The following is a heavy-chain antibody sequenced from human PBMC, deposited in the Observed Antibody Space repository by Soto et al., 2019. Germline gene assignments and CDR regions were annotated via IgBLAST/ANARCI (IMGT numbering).Heavy chain of an antibody. CDR3: ARYGRIPTIASRRPKPYYYYGLDV. D-gene: IGHD6-6*01. Sequence: PSETLSLTCAVDGGSFSGYYWSGVRQPPGKGLAWIGEINHSGSANYNPSLRSRVIISGDTSRNQLSLKLSSVTAADTAMYYCARYGRIPTIASRRPKPYYYYGLDVWGQGTTVTVSS. CDR2: INHSGSA. V-gene: IGHV4-34*01. CDR1: GGSFSGYY. J-gene: IGHJ6*02.